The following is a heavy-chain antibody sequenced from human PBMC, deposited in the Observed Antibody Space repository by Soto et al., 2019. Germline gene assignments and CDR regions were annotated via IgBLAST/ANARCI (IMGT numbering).Heavy chain of an antibody. CDR1: GVSISSGDYY. Sequence: SETLSLTCTVSGVSISSGDYYWSWIRPPPGKGLEWIGYIYYSGSTYYNPSLKSRVTISVDTSKNQFSLKLSSVTAADTAVYYCASSWGLWFGEPSRFDPWGQGTLVTVS. CDR3: ASSWGLWFGEPSRFDP. CDR2: IYYSGST. D-gene: IGHD3-10*01. V-gene: IGHV4-30-4*01. J-gene: IGHJ5*02.